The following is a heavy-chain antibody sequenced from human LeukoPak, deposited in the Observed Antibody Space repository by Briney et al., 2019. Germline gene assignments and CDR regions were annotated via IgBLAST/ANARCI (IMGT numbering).Heavy chain of an antibody. J-gene: IGHJ3*02. D-gene: IGHD5-18*01. Sequence: PSETLSLTCTVSGGSISSYYWSWIRQPPGKGLEWIGYIYYSGSTNYNPSLKSRVTISVDTSKNQFSLKLSSVTAADTAVYYCAREGTAMVGDAFDIWGQRTMVTVSS. CDR1: GGSISSYY. V-gene: IGHV4-59*01. CDR2: IYYSGST. CDR3: AREGTAMVGDAFDI.